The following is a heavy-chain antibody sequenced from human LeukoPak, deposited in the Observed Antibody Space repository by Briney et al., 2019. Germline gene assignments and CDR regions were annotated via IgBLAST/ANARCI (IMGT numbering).Heavy chain of an antibody. Sequence: GGSLRLSCAASGFTFSSYGMHWVRQAPGKGLEWVAVIWYDGSNKYYADSVKGRFTISRDNSKNTLYLQMNSLRAEDTAVYYCARDGYSGYDLAYWGQGTLVTVSS. J-gene: IGHJ4*02. CDR1: GFTFSSYG. V-gene: IGHV3-33*01. CDR3: ARDGYSGYDLAY. CDR2: IWYDGSNK. D-gene: IGHD5-12*01.